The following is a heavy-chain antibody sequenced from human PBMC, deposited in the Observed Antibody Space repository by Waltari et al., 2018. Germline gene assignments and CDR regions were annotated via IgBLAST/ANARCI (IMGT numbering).Heavy chain of an antibody. Sequence: QVQLVQSGAEVKKPGSSVKVSCKASGGTFSSYTISWVRQAPGQGLEWMGRIIPSLGIANYAQKFQGRVTITADKSTSTAYMELSSLRSEDTAVYYCARARDGYNYYYGMDVWGQGTTVTVSS. V-gene: IGHV1-69*02. D-gene: IGHD5-12*01. CDR1: GGTFSSYT. J-gene: IGHJ6*02. CDR2: IIPSLGIA. CDR3: ARARDGYNYYYGMDV.